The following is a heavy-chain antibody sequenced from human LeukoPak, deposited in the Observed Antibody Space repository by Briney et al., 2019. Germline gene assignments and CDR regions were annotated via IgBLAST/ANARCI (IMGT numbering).Heavy chain of an antibody. Sequence: PSETLSLTCTVSGGFISSYYWSWIRQPPGKGLEWIGYIYYSGSTNYNPSLKSRVTISVDTSKNQFSLKLSSVTAADTAVYYCARQALGKALGYAFDIWGQGTMVTVSS. V-gene: IGHV4-59*08. J-gene: IGHJ3*02. D-gene: IGHD1-26*01. CDR3: ARQALGKALGYAFDI. CDR2: IYYSGST. CDR1: GGFISSYY.